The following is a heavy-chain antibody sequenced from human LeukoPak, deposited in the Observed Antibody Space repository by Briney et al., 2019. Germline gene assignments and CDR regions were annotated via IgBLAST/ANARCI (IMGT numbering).Heavy chain of an antibody. CDR1: GGTFSSYA. J-gene: IGHJ6*02. CDR2: IIPILGIA. CDR3: ARGGSSTSCYYYGMDV. Sequence: SVKVSCKASGGTFSSYAISWVRQAPGQGLEWMGRIIPILGIANYAQKFQGRVTITADKSTSTAYMALSSLRSEDTAVYYCARGGSSTSCYYYGMDVWGQGTTVTGYS. D-gene: IGHD2-2*01. V-gene: IGHV1-69*04.